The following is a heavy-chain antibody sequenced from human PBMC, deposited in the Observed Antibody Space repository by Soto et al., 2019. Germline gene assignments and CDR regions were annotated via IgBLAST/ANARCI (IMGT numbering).Heavy chain of an antibody. Sequence: PGGSLRLSCAASGFTFSSYSMNWVRQAPGKGLEWVSSISSSSSYIYYADSVKGRFTISRDNAKNSLYQQMNSQRAEHTAVYYCARASRSYGLPPTFDYWGQGTLVTVSS. D-gene: IGHD5-18*01. CDR2: ISSSSSYI. J-gene: IGHJ4*02. V-gene: IGHV3-21*01. CDR3: ARASRSYGLPPTFDY. CDR1: GFTFSSYS.